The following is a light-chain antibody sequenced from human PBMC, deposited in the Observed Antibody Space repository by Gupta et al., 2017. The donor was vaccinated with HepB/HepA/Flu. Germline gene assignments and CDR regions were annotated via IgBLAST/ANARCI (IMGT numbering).Light chain of an antibody. V-gene: IGKV1-5*03. Sequence: DIQMTQSPSTLSASVGDSVTITCRASQSVNTWLAWYQQKPGKAPKLLIHKVSNLGSGVPSRFSGSGSGTEFTLTISSLQPDDFATYYCQQYNSYPRTFGQGTKVEIK. CDR3: QQYNSYPRT. CDR2: KVS. CDR1: QSVNTW. J-gene: IGKJ1*01.